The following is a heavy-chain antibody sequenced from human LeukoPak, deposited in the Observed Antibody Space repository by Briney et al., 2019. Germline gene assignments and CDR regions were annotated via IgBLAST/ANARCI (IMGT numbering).Heavy chain of an antibody. V-gene: IGHV4-59*01. D-gene: IGHD2-15*01. CDR2: IYYSGST. CDR1: GDSISSYY. Sequence: PSETLSLTCTVSGDSISSYYWSWIRQPPGKGLEWIGYIYYSGSTNYNPSLKSRVTISVDTSKNQFSLKLSSVTAADTAVYYCARPGYCSGGSCYSAFDIWGQGTMVTVSS. J-gene: IGHJ3*02. CDR3: ARPGYCSGGSCYSAFDI.